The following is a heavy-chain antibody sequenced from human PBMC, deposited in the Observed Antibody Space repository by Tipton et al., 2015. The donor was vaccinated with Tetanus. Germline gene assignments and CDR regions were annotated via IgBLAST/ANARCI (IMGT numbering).Heavy chain of an antibody. V-gene: IGHV4-39*07. J-gene: IGHJ1*01. CDR1: RGSISRDIYN. D-gene: IGHD2-8*01. CDR3: VANDGGLEHGQH. CDR2: INYYGTT. Sequence: TLSLTCTVSRGSISRDIYNWGWIRQPPGRGLQWIGNINYYGTTYYSPSLESRVTMSVDPPKNQFSLKLSSVTAADTAVYYCVANDGGLEHGQHWGQGTLVTVSS.